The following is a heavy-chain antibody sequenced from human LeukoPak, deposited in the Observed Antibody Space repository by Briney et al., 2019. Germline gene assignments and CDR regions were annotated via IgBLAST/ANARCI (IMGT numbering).Heavy chain of an antibody. CDR3: ARIRNRADDP. V-gene: IGHV3-7*01. Sequence: GGSLRLSCAASGFTFSSYSMNWVRQAPGKGLEWVANIKHDGNEKFYVDTVKGRFIISRDNAKNSLYLQMNSLRAEDTAVYYCARIRNRADDPWGQGTLVTVSS. CDR2: IKHDGNEK. J-gene: IGHJ5*02. CDR1: GFTFSSYS. D-gene: IGHD3-3*02.